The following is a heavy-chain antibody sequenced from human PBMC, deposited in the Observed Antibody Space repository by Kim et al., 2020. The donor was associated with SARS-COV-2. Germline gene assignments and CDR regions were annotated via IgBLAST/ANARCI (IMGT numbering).Heavy chain of an antibody. J-gene: IGHJ4*02. D-gene: IGHD3-3*01. CDR3: ARGVVSSSRGSIITIFGVVVTALYFDY. CDR2: MNPNSGNT. Sequence: ASVKVSCKASGYTFTSYDINWVRQATGQGLEWMGWMNPNSGNTGYAQKFQGRVTMTRNTSISTAYMELSSLRSEDTAVYYCARGVVSSSRGSIITIFGVVVTALYFDYWGQGTLVTVSS. V-gene: IGHV1-8*01. CDR1: GYTFTSYD.